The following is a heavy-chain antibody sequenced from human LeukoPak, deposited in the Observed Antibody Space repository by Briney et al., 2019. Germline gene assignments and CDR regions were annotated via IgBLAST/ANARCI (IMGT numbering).Heavy chain of an antibody. Sequence: GGSLRLSCAASGFTFSSYSMNWVRQAPGKGLEWVSSISSSSSYIYYADSVKGRFTISRDNAKNSLYLQMNSLRAEDTAVYYCARVLRYCSSTSCQEENNGAQGTLATVS. J-gene: IGHJ4*02. V-gene: IGHV3-21*01. CDR1: GFTFSSYS. CDR3: ARVLRYCSSTSCQEENN. CDR2: ISSSSSYI. D-gene: IGHD2-2*01.